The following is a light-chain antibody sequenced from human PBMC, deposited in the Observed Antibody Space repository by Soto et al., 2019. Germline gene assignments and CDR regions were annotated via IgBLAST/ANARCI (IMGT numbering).Light chain of an antibody. CDR3: QQYNNWPPAYT. J-gene: IGKJ2*01. CDR2: GAS. V-gene: IGKV3-15*01. CDR1: ESVSSN. Sequence: EVVMTQSPGTLSVSPGERATLSCRASESVSSNLAWYQQKPGQAPRLLIYGASARATGIPARFSASGSGTEFTLTISSLQSEDFAVYYCQQYNNWPPAYTFGQGTKLEIK.